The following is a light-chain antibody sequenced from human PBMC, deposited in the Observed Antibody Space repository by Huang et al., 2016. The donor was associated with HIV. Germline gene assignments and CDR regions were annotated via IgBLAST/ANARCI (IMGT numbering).Light chain of an antibody. CDR2: STS. Sequence: DIQMTQSPSSLSAFVGDTVTITCRASQGISNSVAWYQQKPGTAPKLLLYSTSRLESGGPSRFRGGGSGTDYTLTINSLQPDDFATYYCQQYYTSPTFGQGSKVEIK. CDR3: QQYYTSPT. V-gene: IGKV1-NL1*01. CDR1: QGISNS. J-gene: IGKJ1*01.